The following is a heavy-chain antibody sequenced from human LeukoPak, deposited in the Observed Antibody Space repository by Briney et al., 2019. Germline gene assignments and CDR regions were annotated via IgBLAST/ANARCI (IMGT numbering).Heavy chain of an antibody. CDR3: ARDREAGTTNIPFDI. CDR1: GGSISSYY. D-gene: IGHD6-19*01. CDR2: IYYSGST. J-gene: IGHJ3*02. V-gene: IGHV4-59*01. Sequence: PSETLSLTCTVSGGSISSYYWSWIRQPPGKGLEWIGYIYYSGSTNYNPSLKSRVTISVDTSKNQFSLKLSSVTAADTAVYYCARDREAGTTNIPFDIWGQGTVVTVSS.